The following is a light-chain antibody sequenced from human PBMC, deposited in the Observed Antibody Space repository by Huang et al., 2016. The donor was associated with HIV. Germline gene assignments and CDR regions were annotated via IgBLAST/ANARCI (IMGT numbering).Light chain of an antibody. Sequence: DIQLTQSPSSLSASVGDRVTITCRASQGIRNFVAWYQQKPGKPPKLLIYGASTLESGVPSRFSGGGSETEFTLTIRSLQTEDVATYYCQKYINDPRAFGQGTRVDIK. J-gene: IGKJ1*01. CDR3: QKYINDPRA. CDR1: QGIRNF. CDR2: GAS. V-gene: IGKV1-27*01.